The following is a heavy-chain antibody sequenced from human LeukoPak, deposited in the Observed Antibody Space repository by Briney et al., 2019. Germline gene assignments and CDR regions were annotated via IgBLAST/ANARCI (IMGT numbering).Heavy chain of an antibody. D-gene: IGHD2-2*01. V-gene: IGHV1-58*01. CDR3: ASDPPYTSSSAW. Sequence: GASVKVSCKASGFTFTSTAVQWVRQARGQRLEWIGWILVGSGNANYAQMFQERVTLTWDVSTSTAYMVPSSLRSEDTAIYYCASDPPYTSSSAWWGQGTLVTVSS. CDR2: ILVGSGNA. CDR1: GFTFTSTA. J-gene: IGHJ4*02.